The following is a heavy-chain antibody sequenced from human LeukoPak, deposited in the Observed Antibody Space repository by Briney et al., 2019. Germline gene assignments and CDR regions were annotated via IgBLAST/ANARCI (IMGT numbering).Heavy chain of an antibody. CDR1: GYTFTGHY. J-gene: IGHJ4*02. Sequence: ASVKVSCKASGYTFTGHYTHWVRQAPGQGLEWMGWINPNSGGTNYAQKFQGWVTMTRDTSISTAYMELSRLRSDDTAVYYCARGAAAGTEPFDYWGQGTLVTVSS. CDR2: INPNSGGT. D-gene: IGHD6-13*01. CDR3: ARGAAAGTEPFDY. V-gene: IGHV1-2*04.